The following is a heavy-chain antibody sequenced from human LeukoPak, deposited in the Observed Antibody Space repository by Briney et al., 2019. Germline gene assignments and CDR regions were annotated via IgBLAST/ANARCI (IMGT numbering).Heavy chain of an antibody. V-gene: IGHV3-74*01. CDR3: VRGKVTMIRGVIGLNAFDI. CDR1: GFTFSGYW. CDR2: INRDGNNT. J-gene: IGHJ3*02. Sequence: GGSLRLSCAASGFTFSGYWMHWVRQAPGKGLAWVSRINRDGNNTTYADSVKGRFTISRDNAKNTFFLQMNSLRAEDTAVYYCVRGKVTMIRGVIGLNAFDIWGQGTMVTVSS. D-gene: IGHD3-10*01.